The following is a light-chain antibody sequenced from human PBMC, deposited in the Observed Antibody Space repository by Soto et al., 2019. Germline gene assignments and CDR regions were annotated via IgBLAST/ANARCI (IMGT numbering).Light chain of an antibody. Sequence: VGDRVTITCRASQSISSYLNWYQQKPGKAPKLLIYAASSLQSGVPSRFSGSGSGTDSTLTISSLQPEDFATYYCQQSYSTPITCGQGTRLEIK. CDR3: QQSYSTPIT. CDR1: QSISSY. CDR2: AAS. J-gene: IGKJ5*01. V-gene: IGKV1-39*01.